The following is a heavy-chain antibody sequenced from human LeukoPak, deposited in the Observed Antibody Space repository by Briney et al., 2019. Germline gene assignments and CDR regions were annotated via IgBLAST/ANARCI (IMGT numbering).Heavy chain of an antibody. CDR1: GFTFSSYA. V-gene: IGHV3-30*04. J-gene: IGHJ4*02. D-gene: IGHD2-15*01. Sequence: GRSLRLSCAASGFTFSSYAMHWVRQAPGKGLEWIALISYDGRKTYYTDSVKGRFTISRDNSKTTLFLEMSSLRPDDTALYYCVRERSSVVLYFDTWGQGTWVTVSS. CDR3: VRERSSVVLYFDT. CDR2: ISYDGRKT.